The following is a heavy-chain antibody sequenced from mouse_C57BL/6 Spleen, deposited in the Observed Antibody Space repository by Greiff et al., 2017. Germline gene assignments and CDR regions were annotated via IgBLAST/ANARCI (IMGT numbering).Heavy chain of an antibody. Sequence: QVQLQQPGTELVKPGASVKLSCKASGYTFTSYWMHWVKQRPGQGLEWIGNINPGNGGTNYNEKFKSKATLTVDKSSSTAYMQLSSLTSEDSAVYYGAISGFLYAMDYGGQGTSVTVSS. D-gene: IGHD3-1*01. CDR2: INPGNGGT. V-gene: IGHV1-53*01. CDR3: AISGFLYAMDY. J-gene: IGHJ4*01. CDR1: GYTFTSYW.